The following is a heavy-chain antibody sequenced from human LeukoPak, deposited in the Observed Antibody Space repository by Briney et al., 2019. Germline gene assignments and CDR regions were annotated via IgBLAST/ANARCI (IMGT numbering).Heavy chain of an antibody. D-gene: IGHD3-10*01. Sequence: PGGSLRLSCAGPGFTFSTYWMNWVRQAPGKGLEWVANIKQDGSDKYYVDSVKGRFTISRDNAKNSLYLQMNSLRAEDTAVYYCARDPGSTSSRFQAWKYGSGSDYVMDVWGKGTTVTVSS. CDR1: GFTFSTYW. V-gene: IGHV3-7*01. CDR3: ARDPGSTSSRFQAWKYGSGSDYVMDV. CDR2: IKQDGSDK. J-gene: IGHJ6*04.